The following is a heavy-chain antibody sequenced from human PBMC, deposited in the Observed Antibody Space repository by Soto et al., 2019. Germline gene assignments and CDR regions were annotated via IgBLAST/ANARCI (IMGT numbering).Heavy chain of an antibody. CDR3: ARGRYGDY. J-gene: IGHJ4*02. CDR2: ISAHNGNT. D-gene: IGHD1-1*01. CDR1: GYDFTTYG. V-gene: IGHV1-18*01. Sequence: QVHLVQSGAEVKKPGASVKVSCKGSGYDFTTYGITWVRQAPGQGLEWMAWISAHNGNTADAQKLQGRVTVTRDTSTSTAYMELRSLRSDDTAMYYCARGRYGDYWGQGALVTVSS.